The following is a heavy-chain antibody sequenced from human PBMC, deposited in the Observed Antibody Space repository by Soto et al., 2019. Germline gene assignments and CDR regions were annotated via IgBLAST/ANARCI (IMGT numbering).Heavy chain of an antibody. CDR1: GYTFTSYY. CDR2: INPNSGGT. V-gene: IGHV1-2*04. Sequence: ASVKVSCKASGYTFTSYYMHWVRQAPGQGLEWLGWINPNSGGTNYAQKFQGWVTMTRDTSISTAYMELSRLRSDDTAVYYCARARSGYSSSLDYWGQGTLVTVSS. J-gene: IGHJ4*02. CDR3: ARARSGYSSSLDY. D-gene: IGHD6-13*01.